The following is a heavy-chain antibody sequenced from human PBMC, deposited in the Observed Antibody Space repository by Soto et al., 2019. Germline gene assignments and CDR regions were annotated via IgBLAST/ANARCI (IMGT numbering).Heavy chain of an antibody. CDR3: AKDYGSSRYFFDY. CDR2: ISGNGANT. CDR1: GFTLINYA. V-gene: IGHV3-23*01. Sequence: PGGSLRLSCAASGFTLINYAITWVRQAPGEGLEWVSTISGNGANTHYADSVKGRFSISRDNSKNTLYIQMNSLRADDTTVYYCAKDYGSSRYFFDYWGQGALVTVSS. J-gene: IGHJ4*02. D-gene: IGHD6-19*01.